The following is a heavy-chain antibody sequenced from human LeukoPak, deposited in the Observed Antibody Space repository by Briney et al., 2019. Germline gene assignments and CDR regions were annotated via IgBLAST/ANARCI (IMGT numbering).Heavy chain of an antibody. J-gene: IGHJ4*02. CDR3: ARVSGVGATIFLADY. CDR2: INPNSGGT. Sequence: ASVKASCKASGYTFTGYYMHWVRQAPGQGLEWMGWINPNSGGTNYAQKFQGRVTMTRDTSISTAYMELSRLRSDDTAVYYCARVSGVGATIFLADYWGQGTLVTVSS. CDR1: GYTFTGYY. V-gene: IGHV1-2*02. D-gene: IGHD1-26*01.